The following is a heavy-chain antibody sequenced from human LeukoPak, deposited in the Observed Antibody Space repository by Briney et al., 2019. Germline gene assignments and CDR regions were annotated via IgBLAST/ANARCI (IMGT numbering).Heavy chain of an antibody. CDR1: GFTFTSSA. J-gene: IGHJ6*02. CDR2: IVVGSGNT. D-gene: IGHD3-22*01. V-gene: IGHV1-58*01. CDR3: AREPNYYDSSGYYYGNYYYYGMDV. Sequence: ASVKVSCKASGFTFTSSAVQWVRQARGQRLEWIGWIVVGSGNTNYAQKLQGRVTMTTDTSTSTAYMELRSLRSDDTAVYYCAREPNYYDSSGYYYGNYYYYGMDVWGQGTTVTVSS.